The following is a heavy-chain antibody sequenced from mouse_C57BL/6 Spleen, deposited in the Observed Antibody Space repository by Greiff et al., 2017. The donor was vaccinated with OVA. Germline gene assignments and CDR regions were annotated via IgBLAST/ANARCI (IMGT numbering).Heavy chain of an antibody. D-gene: IGHD2-4*01. CDR2: ISSGSSTI. CDR3: ARPGYDYSGYFDV. V-gene: IGHV5-17*01. CDR1: GFTFSDYG. Sequence: EVQLVESGGGLVKPGGSLKLSCAASGFTFSDYGMHWVRQAPEKGLEWVAYISSGSSTIYYADTVKGRFTISRDNAKNTLFLQMTSLRSEDTAMYYCARPGYDYSGYFDVWGTGTTVTVSS. J-gene: IGHJ1*03.